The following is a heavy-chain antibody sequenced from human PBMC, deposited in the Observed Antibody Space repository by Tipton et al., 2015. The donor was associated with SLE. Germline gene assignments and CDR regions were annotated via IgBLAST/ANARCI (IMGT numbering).Heavy chain of an antibody. J-gene: IGHJ2*01. V-gene: IGHV4-61*01. CDR3: ARQGSGAMVQGVIIHEKTRWYFDL. D-gene: IGHD3-10*01. CDR2: IYHSGIT. Sequence: TLSLTCTVSAFSISSGYYWTWIRQPPGKRLDWIAYIYHSGITNYNPSLQSRVTISVDRSKNQFSLKLTSVTAADTAVYYCARQGSGAMVQGVIIHEKTRWYFDLWGRGTLVTASS. CDR1: AFSISSGYY.